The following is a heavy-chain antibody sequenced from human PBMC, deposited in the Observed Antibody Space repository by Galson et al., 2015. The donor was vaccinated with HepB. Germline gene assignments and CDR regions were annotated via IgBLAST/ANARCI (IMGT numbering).Heavy chain of an antibody. Sequence: SCKASGGTFSSYAISWVRQAPGQGLEWMGGIIPTFGTANYAQKFQGRVTITADKSTSTAYMELSSLRSEDTAVYYCARGDSSGYYFRPFDYWGQGTLVTVSS. J-gene: IGHJ4*02. CDR3: ARGDSSGYYFRPFDY. D-gene: IGHD3-22*01. CDR1: GGTFSSYA. V-gene: IGHV1-69*06. CDR2: IIPTFGTA.